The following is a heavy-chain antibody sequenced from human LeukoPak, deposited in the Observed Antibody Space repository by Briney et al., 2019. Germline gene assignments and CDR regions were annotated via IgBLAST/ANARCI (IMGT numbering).Heavy chain of an antibody. CDR3: ARGSPKLDS. Sequence: SETLSLTCAVYGGSFSGYNWNWIRQPPGKGLEWIGEISHSATTNYNPALKSRVTMSVDTSKNQISLKLISVTAADTAVYYCARGSPKLDSWGQGTLVTVSS. J-gene: IGHJ5*01. V-gene: IGHV4-34*01. CDR1: GGSFSGYN. CDR2: ISHSATT.